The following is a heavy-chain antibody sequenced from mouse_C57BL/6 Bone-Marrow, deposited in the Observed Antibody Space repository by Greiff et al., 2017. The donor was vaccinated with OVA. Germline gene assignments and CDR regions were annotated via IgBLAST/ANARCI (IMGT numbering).Heavy chain of an antibody. V-gene: IGHV1-82*01. CDR3: ASYGTFYYAMDY. CDR1: GYAFSSSW. J-gene: IGHJ4*01. Sequence: VQLVESGPELVKPGASVKISCKASGYAFSSSWMNWVKQRPGKGLEWIGRIYPGDGDTNYNGKFKGKATLTAHKSSSTAYMQLSSLTSEDSAVYFCASYGTFYYAMDYWGQGTSVTVSS. CDR2: IYPGDGDT. D-gene: IGHD4-1*01.